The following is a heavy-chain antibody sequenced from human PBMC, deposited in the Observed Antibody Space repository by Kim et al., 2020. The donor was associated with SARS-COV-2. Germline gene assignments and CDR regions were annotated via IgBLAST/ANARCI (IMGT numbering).Heavy chain of an antibody. D-gene: IGHD6-19*01. J-gene: IGHJ6*02. Sequence: GRFTISRDNSKNTLYLQMNSLRAEDTAVYYCAKVLAVAGTSSDYYYGMDVWGQGTTVTVSS. V-gene: IGHV3-30*02. CDR3: AKVLAVAGTSSDYYYGMDV.